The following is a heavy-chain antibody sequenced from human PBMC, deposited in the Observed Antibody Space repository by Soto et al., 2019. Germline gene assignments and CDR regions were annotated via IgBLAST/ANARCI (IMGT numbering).Heavy chain of an antibody. Sequence: QVQLVESGGGVVQPGTSLRLSCAASGFTFRSYGMHWVRQAPGKGLEWVAVISYDGSNENYADSVKGRFTISRDNSKNTMYLQVNRRSTEDTAVYYFAKDTTTAGTFYFDHWGQGTLLIVSP. J-gene: IGHJ4*02. CDR2: ISYDGSNE. CDR1: GFTFRSYG. V-gene: IGHV3-30*18. CDR3: AKDTTTAGTFYFDH. D-gene: IGHD6-13*01.